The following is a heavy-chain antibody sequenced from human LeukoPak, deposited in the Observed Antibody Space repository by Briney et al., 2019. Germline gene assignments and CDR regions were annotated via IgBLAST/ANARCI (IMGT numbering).Heavy chain of an antibody. D-gene: IGHD3-9*01. J-gene: IGHJ4*02. CDR2: INPNSGGT. Sequence: GASVKVSCKASEYTFTHHYMHWVRQAPGQGLEWMGWINPNSGGTNYAQKFQGRVTMTRDTSISTAYMELSRLRSDDTAVYYCATGGYYDILTGSYWGQGTLVTVSS. V-gene: IGHV1-2*02. CDR3: ATGGYYDILTGSY. CDR1: EYTFTHHY.